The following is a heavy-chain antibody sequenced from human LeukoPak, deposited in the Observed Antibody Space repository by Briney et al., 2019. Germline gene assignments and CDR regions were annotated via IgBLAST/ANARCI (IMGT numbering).Heavy chain of an antibody. CDR2: ISYDGSNK. D-gene: IGHD6-13*01. CDR1: GFTFSSYG. V-gene: IGHV3-30*18. J-gene: IGHJ4*02. Sequence: GRSLRPSCAASGFTFSSYGMHWVRQAPGKGLEWVAVISYDGSNKYYADSVKGRFTISRDNSKNTLYLQMNSLRAEDTAVYYCAKGIAAAGIEYFDYWGQGTLVTVSS. CDR3: AKGIAAAGIEYFDY.